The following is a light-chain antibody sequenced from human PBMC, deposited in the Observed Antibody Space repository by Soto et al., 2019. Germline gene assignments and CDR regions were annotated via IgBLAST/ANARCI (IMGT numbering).Light chain of an antibody. CDR3: CSHAGSSWG. J-gene: IGLJ3*02. CDR1: SSDVGSYNL. Sequence: QSALTQPASVSGSPGQSITISCTGTSSDVGSYNLVSWYQQHPGKAPKLMIYEGSKRPSGVSNRFSGSKSGNTASLPISGLQAEDGADYYCCSHAGSSWGFGGGTKLTVL. CDR2: EGS. V-gene: IGLV2-23*01.